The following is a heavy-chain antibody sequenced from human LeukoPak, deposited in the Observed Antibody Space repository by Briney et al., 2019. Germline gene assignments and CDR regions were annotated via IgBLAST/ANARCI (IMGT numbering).Heavy chain of an antibody. J-gene: IGHJ3*02. V-gene: IGHV3-23*01. CDR1: GFTFSSYA. CDR3: ARVGARAFDI. CDR2: ISGSGGST. D-gene: IGHD3-16*01. Sequence: PGGSLRLSCAASGFTFSSYAMSWVRQAPGRGLEWVSSISGSGGSTYYADSVKGRFTISRDNSKNTLYLQMNSLRAEDTAVYYCARVGARAFDIWGQGTMVTVSS.